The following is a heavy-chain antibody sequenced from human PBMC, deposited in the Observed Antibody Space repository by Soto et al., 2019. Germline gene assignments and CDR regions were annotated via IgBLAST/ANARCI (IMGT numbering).Heavy chain of an antibody. D-gene: IGHD3-10*01. CDR3: ARASNPGPDPRGMAFDI. V-gene: IGHV1-18*04. CDR1: GYTFTSYG. J-gene: IGHJ3*02. CDR2: ISAYNGNT. Sequence: ASVKVSCKASGYTFTSYGIRWVRQAPGQGLEGMGWISAYNGNTNYAQKLQGRVTMTTDTSTSTAYMDLSSLSSEDTAVYFCARASNPGPDPRGMAFDIWGQGTMVTVSS.